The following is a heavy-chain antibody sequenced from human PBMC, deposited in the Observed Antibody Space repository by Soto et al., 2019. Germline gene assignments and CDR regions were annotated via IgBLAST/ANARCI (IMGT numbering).Heavy chain of an antibody. Sequence: LSLTCAASGFTFSSYGMHWVRQAPGKGLEWVAVISYDGGNKYYADSVKGRITISRDNSKNTIYLQMYTLRAEDTAIYYCARDRYPYGMDVWGQGTLVTVSS. D-gene: IGHD2-2*01. CDR2: ISYDGGNK. CDR3: ARDRYPYGMDV. J-gene: IGHJ6*02. V-gene: IGHV3-30*03. CDR1: GFTFSSYG.